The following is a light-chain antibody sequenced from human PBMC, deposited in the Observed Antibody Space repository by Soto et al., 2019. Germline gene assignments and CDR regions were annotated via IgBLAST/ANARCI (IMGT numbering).Light chain of an antibody. Sequence: EIVLTQSPGTMSLSSGGGATLSXRASQSISFNVLAWYQHKLGXAPSXXXHAXSNMATGSPDRFSGSGSATDFTLTISRLDPEDFAVYYFQQYENAAWTFGQGTKVEIK. J-gene: IGKJ1*01. V-gene: IGKV3-20*01. CDR1: QSISFNV. CDR2: AXS. CDR3: QQYENAAWT.